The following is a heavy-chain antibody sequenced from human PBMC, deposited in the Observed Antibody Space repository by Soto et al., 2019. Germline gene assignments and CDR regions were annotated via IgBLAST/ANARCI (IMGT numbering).Heavy chain of an antibody. CDR3: ARDGTGDFWSGYFTSFDY. V-gene: IGHV3-48*03. J-gene: IGHJ4*02. CDR1: GFTFSSFE. CDR2: IPSSGGTI. D-gene: IGHD3-3*01. Sequence: LRLSCAASGFTFSSFEMNWVRQAPGKGPEWVSYIPSSGGTIYYADSVKGRFTTSRDNAKNSLFLQMNSLRADDTAIYYCARDGTGDFWSGYFTSFDYWGQGTLVTVSS.